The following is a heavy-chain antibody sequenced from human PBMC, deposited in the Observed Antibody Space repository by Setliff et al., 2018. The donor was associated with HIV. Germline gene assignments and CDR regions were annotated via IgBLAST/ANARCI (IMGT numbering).Heavy chain of an antibody. CDR1: GFTVSSNY. CDR2: IYSGGST. D-gene: IGHD5-18*01. Sequence: GGSLRLSCAASGFTVSSNYMSWVRQAPGKGLEWVSVIYSGGSTYYADSVKGRFTISRDNSKNTLYLQMNSLRAEDTAVYYCARDQWGYSYGYYYYYYMDVWDKGTTVTVSS. V-gene: IGHV3-66*02. CDR3: ARDQWGYSYGYYYYYYMDV. J-gene: IGHJ6*03.